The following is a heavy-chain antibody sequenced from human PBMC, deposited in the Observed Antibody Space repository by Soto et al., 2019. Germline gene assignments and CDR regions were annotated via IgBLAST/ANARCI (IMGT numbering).Heavy chain of an antibody. CDR2: MEPSTGRT. CDR1: GYSFTSLD. CDR3: ARMESFGSLNWFDP. J-gene: IGHJ5*02. Sequence: ASVKVSCKASGYSFTSLDINWVRQTAGQGLEWMGWMEPSTGRTGYAQKFQGRVTMTRDISIATAYMELNSLTSEDTAIYYCARMESFGSLNWFDPWGQGTLVTVSS. V-gene: IGHV1-8*01. D-gene: IGHD5-18*01.